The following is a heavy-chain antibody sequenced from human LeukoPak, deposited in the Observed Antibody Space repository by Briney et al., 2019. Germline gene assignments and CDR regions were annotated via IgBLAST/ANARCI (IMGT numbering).Heavy chain of an antibody. CDR1: GGSISSYY. D-gene: IGHD5-24*01. Sequence: PSETLSLTCTVSGGSISSYYWSWIRQPPGKGLEWIGNIYYTGSTYYNPSLKSRVTISVDTSKNQFSLKLTSVTAADTAVYYCARVSPTIASWFDPWGQGTLVTVSS. CDR2: IYYTGST. J-gene: IGHJ5*02. V-gene: IGHV4-59*12. CDR3: ARVSPTIASWFDP.